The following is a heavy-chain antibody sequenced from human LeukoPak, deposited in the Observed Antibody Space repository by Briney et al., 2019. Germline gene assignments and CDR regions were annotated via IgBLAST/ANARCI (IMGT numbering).Heavy chain of an antibody. D-gene: IGHD3-22*01. CDR2: IYYSGST. J-gene: IGHJ3*01. CDR1: GGSISSYY. CDR3: ARETVTMIRSSAFDV. Sequence: PSETLSLTCTVSGGSISSYYWSWIRQPPGKGLEWIGYIYYSGSTNYNPSLKSRVTISVDTSKNQFSLKLSSVTAADTAVYYCARETVTMIRSSAFDVWGQGTMVTVSS. V-gene: IGHV4-59*01.